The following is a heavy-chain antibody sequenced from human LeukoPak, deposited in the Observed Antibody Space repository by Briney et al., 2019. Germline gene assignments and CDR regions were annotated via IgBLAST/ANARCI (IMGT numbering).Heavy chain of an antibody. CDR3: ARGTLEHCSGASCYPLDS. Sequence: PGGSLRLSCAASGFTVSSNYMSWVRQAPGKGLEWVSLIYSGGNTYYADSVNGRFTISRDNSKNTLYLQMNSLRAEDTAVYYCARGTLEHCSGASCYPLDSWGQGTLVTVSS. D-gene: IGHD2-15*01. CDR1: GFTVSSNY. CDR2: IYSGGNT. V-gene: IGHV3-53*01. J-gene: IGHJ5*01.